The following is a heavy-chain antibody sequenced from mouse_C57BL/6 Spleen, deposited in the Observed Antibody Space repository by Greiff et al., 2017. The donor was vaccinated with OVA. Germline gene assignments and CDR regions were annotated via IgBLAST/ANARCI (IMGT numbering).Heavy chain of an antibody. D-gene: IGHD2-4*01. V-gene: IGHV1-69*01. CDR2: IDPSDSYT. CDR3: ARPSINYAMDY. CDR1: GYTFTSYW. J-gene: IGHJ4*01. Sequence: QVQLKQPGAELVMPGASVKLSCKASGYTFTSYWMHWVKQRPGQGLEWIGEIDPSDSYTNYNQKFKGKSTLTVDKSSSTAYMQLSSLTSEDSAVYYCARPSINYAMDYWGQGTSVTVSS.